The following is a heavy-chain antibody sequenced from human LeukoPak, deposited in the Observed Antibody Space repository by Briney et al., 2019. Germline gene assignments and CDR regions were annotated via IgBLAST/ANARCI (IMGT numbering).Heavy chain of an antibody. J-gene: IGHJ4*02. Sequence: SETLSLTCTGSGGSISSYYWSWIRQPPGKGLEWIGYIYYSGSTNYNPSLKSRVTISIDTSKNQFSLKLSSVTAADTAVYYCAAESERWLVRSWGQGTLVTVSS. CDR3: AAESERWLVRS. D-gene: IGHD6-19*01. CDR2: IYYSGST. CDR1: GGSISSYY. V-gene: IGHV4-59*01.